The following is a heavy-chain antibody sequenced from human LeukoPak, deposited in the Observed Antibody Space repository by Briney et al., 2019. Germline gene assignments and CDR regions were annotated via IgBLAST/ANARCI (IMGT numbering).Heavy chain of an antibody. Sequence: PGGSLRLSCAASGFTFSSYWMHWVRLAPGKRLVWVSRVNTDGTNTGYADSVKGRFTISRDNSKNTLFLHMNSLRAEDTAVYYCARGESGYYRLWGQGTLVTVSS. CDR2: VNTDGTNT. J-gene: IGHJ4*02. D-gene: IGHD3-3*01. CDR3: ARGESGYYRL. CDR1: GFTFSSYW. V-gene: IGHV3-74*01.